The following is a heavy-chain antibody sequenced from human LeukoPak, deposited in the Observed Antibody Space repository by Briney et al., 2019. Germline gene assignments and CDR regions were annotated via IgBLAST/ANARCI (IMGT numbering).Heavy chain of an antibody. J-gene: IGHJ3*02. CDR2: IYYSGST. Sequence: PSQTLSLTCAVSSGSISSSSYYWGWIRQPPGKGLDWIGSIYYSGSTYYNPSLKSRVTISVDTSKNQFSLEMNSVTAADTAVYYCARDTRGDTLIGTHAFGIWGQRTLVSVSS. D-gene: IGHD3-9*01. CDR3: ARDTRGDTLIGTHAFGI. CDR1: SGSISSSSYY. V-gene: IGHV4-39*07.